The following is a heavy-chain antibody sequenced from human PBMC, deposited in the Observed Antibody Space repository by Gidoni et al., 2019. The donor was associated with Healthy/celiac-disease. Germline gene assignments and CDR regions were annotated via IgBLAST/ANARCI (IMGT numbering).Heavy chain of an antibody. Sequence: EVQLVESGGGLVQSGGSLRLSCAASGFTFSSYSMNWVRQAPGKGMEWVSYISSSSSTIYYADSVKGRFTISRDNAKNSLYLQMNSLRDEDTAVYYCARDRITGTTVDYYYYGMDVWGQGTTVTVSS. J-gene: IGHJ6*02. CDR3: ARDRITGTTVDYYYYGMDV. V-gene: IGHV3-48*02. D-gene: IGHD1-7*01. CDR1: GFTFSSYS. CDR2: ISSSSSTI.